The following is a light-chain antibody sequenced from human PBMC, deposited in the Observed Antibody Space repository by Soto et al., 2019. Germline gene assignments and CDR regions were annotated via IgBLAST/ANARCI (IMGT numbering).Light chain of an antibody. CDR1: QSVSNNY. J-gene: IGKJ1*01. V-gene: IGKV3-20*01. CDR3: QQYGSSQT. Sequence: IVLTQSPGTLSLSPGERSTISLMASQSVSNNYLAWYQQKPGQAPRLLIYGASNRATGIPDRFSGSGSGTDFSLTISGLEPEDFAMYYCQQYGSSQTFGQGTKVDIK. CDR2: GAS.